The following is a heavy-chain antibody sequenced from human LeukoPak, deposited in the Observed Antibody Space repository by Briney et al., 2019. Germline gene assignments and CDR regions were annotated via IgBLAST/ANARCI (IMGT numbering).Heavy chain of an antibody. J-gene: IGHJ4*02. CDR2: ISWNSGSI. CDR1: GFTFSSYW. D-gene: IGHD6-19*01. V-gene: IGHV3-9*01. Sequence: GGSLRLSCAASGFTFSSYWMHWVRQAPGKGLEWVSGISWNSGSIGYADSVKGRFTISRDNAKNSLYLQMNSLRAEDTALYYCAKDMTYSSGWPFDYWGQGTLVTVSS. CDR3: AKDMTYSSGWPFDY.